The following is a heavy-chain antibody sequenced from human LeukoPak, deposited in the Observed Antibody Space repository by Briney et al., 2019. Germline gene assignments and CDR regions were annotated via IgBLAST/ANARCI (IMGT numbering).Heavy chain of an antibody. D-gene: IGHD1-26*01. CDR1: GFTFSSYS. V-gene: IGHV3-21*01. CDR2: ISSSSPYI. CDR3: ARLYTRVGPFDY. Sequence: GGSLRLSCAASGFTFSSYSMNWVRQAPGKGLEWVASISSSSPYIYYTDSVKGRFTISRDNAKNSLYLQMNSLRAEDTAVYYCARLYTRVGPFDYWGQGTLVTVSS. J-gene: IGHJ4*02.